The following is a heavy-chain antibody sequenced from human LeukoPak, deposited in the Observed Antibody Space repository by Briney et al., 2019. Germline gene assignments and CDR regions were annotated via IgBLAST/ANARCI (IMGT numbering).Heavy chain of an antibody. J-gene: IGHJ4*02. CDR1: GFCFGDFF. V-gene: IGHV3-7*03. CDR2: INLDGSEK. D-gene: IGHD3-10*01. CDR3: VRGVTMIRGAVMYPFFFDF. Sequence: GESLRLSCAASGFCFGDFFMSWARQAPGKGLEWVANINLDGSEKFHVDSVKSRFTISRDNAKSALYLQMNSLRAADTAMYFCVRGVTMIRGAVMYPFFFDFWGRGTLVTVSS.